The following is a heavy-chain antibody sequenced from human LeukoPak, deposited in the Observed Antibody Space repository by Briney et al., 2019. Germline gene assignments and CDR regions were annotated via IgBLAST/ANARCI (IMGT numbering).Heavy chain of an antibody. CDR1: GGSISSYY. V-gene: IGHV4-4*07. D-gene: IGHD6-25*01. Sequence: SETLSLTCTVSGGSISSYYWSWIRQPAGKGLEWIGRIYTSGSTNYNTSLKSRVTMSVDTSKNQFSLKLSSVTAADTAVYYCAREPEQRRLYYYYYYMDVWGKGTTVTVSS. CDR2: IYTSGST. J-gene: IGHJ6*03. CDR3: AREPEQRRLYYYYYYMDV.